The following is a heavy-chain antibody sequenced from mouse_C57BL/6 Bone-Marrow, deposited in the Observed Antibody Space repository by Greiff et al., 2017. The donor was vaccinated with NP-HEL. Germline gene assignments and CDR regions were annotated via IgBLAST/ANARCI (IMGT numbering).Heavy chain of an antibody. J-gene: IGHJ2*01. Sequence: QVQLQQSGAELAKPGASVKLSCKASGYTFTSYWMHWVKQRPGQGLEWIGYINHSSGNTKYNQKFKDKDTLTADTSSSTAYMQLRRLTYDCSAVYYSARYGRSYFDYWGQGTTLTVSS. CDR2: INHSSGNT. CDR1: GYTFTSYW. V-gene: IGHV1-7*01. CDR3: ARYGRSYFDY. D-gene: IGHD2-10*02.